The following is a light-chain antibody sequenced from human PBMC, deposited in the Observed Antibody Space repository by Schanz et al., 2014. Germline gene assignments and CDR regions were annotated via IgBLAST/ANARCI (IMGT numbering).Light chain of an antibody. Sequence: QSVLTQPPSVSGAPGQRVTISCTGTTSNIGAGFDVHWYQQLPGTAPKLLIYSVNQRPSGVPDRFSGSRSGTSASLAISGLQTEDEGHYYCQSFDSGLRRLVFGGGSQLTVL. V-gene: IGLV1-40*01. CDR2: SVN. CDR3: QSFDSGLRRLV. J-gene: IGLJ3*02. CDR1: TSNIGAGFD.